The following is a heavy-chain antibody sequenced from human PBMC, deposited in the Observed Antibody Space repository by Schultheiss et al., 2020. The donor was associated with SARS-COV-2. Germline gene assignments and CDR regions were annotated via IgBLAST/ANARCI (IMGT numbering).Heavy chain of an antibody. Sequence: SETLSLTCSVSGGFISSYHWSWIRQPAGKGLEWIGRIYTSGSTNYNPSLKSRVTMSVDTSKNQFSLKLSSVTAADTAVYYCARGPPYYYYYGMDVWGQGTTVTVSS. CDR1: GGFISSYH. CDR3: ARGPPYYYYYGMDV. CDR2: IYTSGST. J-gene: IGHJ6*02. V-gene: IGHV4-4*07.